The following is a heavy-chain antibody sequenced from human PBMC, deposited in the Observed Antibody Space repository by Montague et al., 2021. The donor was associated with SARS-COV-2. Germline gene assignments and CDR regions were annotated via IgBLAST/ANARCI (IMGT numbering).Heavy chain of an antibody. CDR2: ISCTGNT. CDR1: GGSISSNLFY. Sequence: SETLSLTCTVSGGSISSNLFYWSWIRQTAGKGLEWIGGISCTGNTYYNPSLKSRVTVAVDTSKNQFSLRLISLTAADTAMYYCARHVDHCGGNCRIWYYDLWGRGSLVTVSS. J-gene: IGHJ2*01. CDR3: ARHVDHCGGNCRIWYYDL. D-gene: IGHD4-23*01. V-gene: IGHV4-39*01.